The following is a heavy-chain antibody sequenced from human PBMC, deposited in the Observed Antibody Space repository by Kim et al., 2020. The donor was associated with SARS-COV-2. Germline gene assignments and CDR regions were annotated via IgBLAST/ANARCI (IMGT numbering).Heavy chain of an antibody. CDR1: GYSFTSYW. CDR3: ARRGSSGWYVKTGFDD. D-gene: IGHD6-19*01. CDR2: IYPGDSDT. J-gene: IGHJ4*02. Sequence: GESLKISCKGSGYSFTSYWIGWVRQMPGKGLEWMGIIYPGDSDTRYSPSFQGQVNISAHKSISTAYLQWGSLKASDTAVYYCARRGSSGWYVKTGFDDWGQGTLVTVSS. V-gene: IGHV5-51*01.